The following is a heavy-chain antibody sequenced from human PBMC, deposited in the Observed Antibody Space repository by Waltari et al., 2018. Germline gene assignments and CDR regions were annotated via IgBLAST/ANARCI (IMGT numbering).Heavy chain of an antibody. V-gene: IGHV3-30*01. D-gene: IGHD3-9*01. CDR2: ISYDGSNK. J-gene: IGHJ5*02. Sequence: QVQLVESGGGVVQPGRSLRLSCAASGFTFSSYAMHWVRQAPGKGLEWVAVISYDGSNKYYADSVKGQFTISRDNSKNTLYLQMNSLRAEDTAVYYCARPDYDILGFDPWGQGTLVTVSS. CDR1: GFTFSSYA. CDR3: ARPDYDILGFDP.